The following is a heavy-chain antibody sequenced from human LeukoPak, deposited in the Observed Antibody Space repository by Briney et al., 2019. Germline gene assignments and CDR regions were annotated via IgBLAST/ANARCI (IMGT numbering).Heavy chain of an antibody. J-gene: IGHJ4*02. CDR2: ISYSGST. V-gene: IGHV4-59*08. CDR3: ARRHRDCSGDTCYVFDY. CDR1: GASISNYY. D-gene: IGHD2-15*01. Sequence: PSETLSLTCTVSGASISNYYWSWIRQPPGKGLEWIGYISYSGSTNYNPSLKSRVTMSVDTSLNQFSLRLTSVTGADTAVYYCARRHRDCSGDTCYVFDYRGQGTLVTVSS.